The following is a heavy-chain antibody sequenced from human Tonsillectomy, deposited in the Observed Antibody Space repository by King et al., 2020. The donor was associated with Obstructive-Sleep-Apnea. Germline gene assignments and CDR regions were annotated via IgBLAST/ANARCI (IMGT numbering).Heavy chain of an antibody. CDR1: GYTFTSYG. J-gene: IGHJ4*02. D-gene: IGHD3-10*01. V-gene: IGHV1-18*01. CDR3: ARDRDYYASGSYADY. CDR2: ITAYNGNT. Sequence: QLVQSGAEVKKPGASVKVSCKASGYTFTSYGISWVRQAPGQGLEWMGWITAYNGNTNYAQKLQCRVTMTTDTSTTTAYMELRSLRSDDTAVYYCARDRDYYASGSYADYWGQGTLVTVSS.